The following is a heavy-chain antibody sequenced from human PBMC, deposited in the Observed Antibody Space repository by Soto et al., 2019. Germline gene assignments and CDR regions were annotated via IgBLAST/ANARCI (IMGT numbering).Heavy chain of an antibody. CDR3: ARGGSDFDY. Sequence: GGPLRLSCAASGFTFSNYAMHWVRQAPGKGLEYVSAISSNGGSTYYANSVKGRFTISRDNSKNTLYLQMGSLRAEDMAVYYCARGGSDFDYWGQGTLVTVSS. CDR1: GFTFSNYA. D-gene: IGHD1-26*01. V-gene: IGHV3-64*01. CDR2: ISSNGGST. J-gene: IGHJ4*02.